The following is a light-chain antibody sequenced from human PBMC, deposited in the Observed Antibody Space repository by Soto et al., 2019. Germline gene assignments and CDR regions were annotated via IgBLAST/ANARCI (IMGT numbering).Light chain of an antibody. CDR3: QQFVTSGYT. CDR2: GTS. CDR1: QSVSSDY. J-gene: IGKJ2*01. Sequence: EIVLTQSPGTLSLSPGERATLSCRASQSVSSDYLAWYQQKPGQAPRLLMYGTSNRATGIPDRFSGSGSGTDFTLTISRLEPEDFAGYYCQQFVTSGYTVGQGTKVDIK. V-gene: IGKV3-20*01.